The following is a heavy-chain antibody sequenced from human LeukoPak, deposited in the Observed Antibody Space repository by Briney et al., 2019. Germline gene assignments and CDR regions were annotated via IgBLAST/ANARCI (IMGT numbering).Heavy chain of an antibody. J-gene: IGHJ3*02. CDR2: IYPGDSDT. CDR1: GYSFTNYW. D-gene: IGHD2-2*02. V-gene: IGHV5-51*01. Sequence: GESLKISCKGSGYSFTNYWIGWVRQMPGKGLEWMGIIYPGDSDTRYSPSFQGQVTISADKSITTAYLQWSSLKASDTAMYYCARQLPIHEYQLLYFGAFDIWGQGTMVTVSS. CDR3: ARQLPIHEYQLLYFGAFDI.